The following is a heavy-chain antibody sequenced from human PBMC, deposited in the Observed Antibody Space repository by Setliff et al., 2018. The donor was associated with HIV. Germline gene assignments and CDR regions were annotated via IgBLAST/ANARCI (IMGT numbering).Heavy chain of an antibody. CDR2: IIPIFGTA. Sequence: GASVKVSCKASGGTFSSYAISWVRQAPGQGLEWMGGIIPIFGTANYAQKFQGRVTITTDESTSTAYMELSSLRSEDTAVYYCARGRKFGELSYDCWGQGTLVTVSS. D-gene: IGHD3-10*01. V-gene: IGHV1-69*05. CDR1: GGTFSSYA. CDR3: ARGRKFGELSYDC. J-gene: IGHJ4*02.